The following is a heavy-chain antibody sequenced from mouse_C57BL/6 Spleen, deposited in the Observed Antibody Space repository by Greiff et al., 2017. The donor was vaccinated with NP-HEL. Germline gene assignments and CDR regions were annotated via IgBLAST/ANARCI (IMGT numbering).Heavy chain of an antibody. D-gene: IGHD2-5*01. CDR3: ARLRYSNYDLYFDY. Sequence: VHLVESDAELVKPGASVKISCKVSGYTFTDHTIHWMKQRPEQGLEWIGYIYPRDGSTKYNEKFKGKATLTADKSSSTAYMQLNSLTSEDSAVYFCARLRYSNYDLYFDYWGQGTTLTVSS. J-gene: IGHJ2*01. CDR1: GYTFTDHT. CDR2: IYPRDGST. V-gene: IGHV1-78*01.